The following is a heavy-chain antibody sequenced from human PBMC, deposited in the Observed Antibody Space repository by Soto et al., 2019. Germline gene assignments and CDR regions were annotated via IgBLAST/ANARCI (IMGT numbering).Heavy chain of an antibody. CDR2: TYYSGST. V-gene: IGHV4-31*03. D-gene: IGHD2-15*01. J-gene: IGHJ4*02. CDR3: ARDDCSADTCFLDY. Sequence: SETLSLTCTVSGGSISSDGYYWTWIRQHPRKGLEWMGYTYYSGSTYYNPSLKSRLAMSVDTSKNQFSLTLTSVTAADTAVYFCARDDCSADTCFLDYWGQGTLVTVSS. CDR1: GGSISSDGYY.